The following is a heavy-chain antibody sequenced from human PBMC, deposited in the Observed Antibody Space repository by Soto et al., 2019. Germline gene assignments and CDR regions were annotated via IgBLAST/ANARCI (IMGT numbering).Heavy chain of an antibody. J-gene: IGHJ6*02. CDR1: GGTFSSYA. V-gene: IGHV1-69*13. Sequence: SVKVSCKASGGTFSSYAISWVRQAPGQGLEWMGGIIPIFGTANYAQKFQGRVTITADESASTAYMELSSLRSEDTAVYYCARDQSLYDILTGYYRRNYYYGMDVWGQGTTVTVS. D-gene: IGHD3-9*01. CDR2: IIPIFGTA. CDR3: ARDQSLYDILTGYYRRNYYYGMDV.